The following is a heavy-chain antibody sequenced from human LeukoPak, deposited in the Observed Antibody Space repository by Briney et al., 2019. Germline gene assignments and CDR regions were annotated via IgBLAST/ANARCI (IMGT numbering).Heavy chain of an antibody. D-gene: IGHD2-2*01. CDR1: GYTLTELS. V-gene: IGHV1-24*01. Sequence: ASVKVSCKVSGYTLTELSMHWVRQAPGKGLEWMGGFDPEDGETIYAQKFQGRVTVTEDTSTDTAYVELSSLRSEDTAVYYCATEAYCSSTSCPPKTNWFDPWGQGTLVTVSS. CDR2: FDPEDGET. J-gene: IGHJ5*02. CDR3: ATEAYCSSTSCPPKTNWFDP.